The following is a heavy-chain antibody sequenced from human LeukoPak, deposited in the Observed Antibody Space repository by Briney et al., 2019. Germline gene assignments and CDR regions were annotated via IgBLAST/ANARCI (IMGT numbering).Heavy chain of an antibody. CDR3: ARHGSGGYDPTDHYDGMDV. CDR2: IYPDDSDS. V-gene: IGHV5-51*01. J-gene: IGHJ6*04. CDR1: GYKFTNYW. D-gene: IGHD5-12*01. Sequence: GQSLKISCKGSGYKFTNYWIAWVRQMPGKGLEWMGVIYPDDSDSRYSPSFQGQVTISVDKSITTVYLQWSSLTAPDTGMYYCARHGSGGYDPTDHYDGMDVWGKGTTVTVSS.